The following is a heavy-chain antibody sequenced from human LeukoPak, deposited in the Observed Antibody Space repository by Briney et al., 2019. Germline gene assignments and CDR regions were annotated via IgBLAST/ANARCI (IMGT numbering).Heavy chain of an antibody. D-gene: IGHD3-10*01. Sequence: GASVKVSCKASGYTFNSYDINWVRQATGHGLEWMGWMNPNTGNTGYGERFQGRVTMTRDNSISTAYMELNSLTSEDTAVYYCARGGAGTYYKRDGWFDPWGQGTVFTVSS. CDR1: GYTFNSYD. CDR2: MNPNTGNT. CDR3: ARGGAGTYYKRDGWFDP. J-gene: IGHJ5*02. V-gene: IGHV1-8*01.